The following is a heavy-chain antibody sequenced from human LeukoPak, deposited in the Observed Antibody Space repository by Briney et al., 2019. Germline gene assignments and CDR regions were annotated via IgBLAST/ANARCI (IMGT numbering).Heavy chain of an antibody. CDR1: SGSISSSSYY. Sequence: PSETLSLTCTVSSGSISSSSYYWGWIRQPPGKGLEWIGGIYYSGSTYYNPSLKSRVTISVDTSKNQFSLKLSSVTAADTAVYYCARIDRSSWSEFDYWGQGTLVTVSS. V-gene: IGHV4-39*01. J-gene: IGHJ4*02. CDR3: ARIDRSSWSEFDY. D-gene: IGHD6-13*01. CDR2: IYYSGST.